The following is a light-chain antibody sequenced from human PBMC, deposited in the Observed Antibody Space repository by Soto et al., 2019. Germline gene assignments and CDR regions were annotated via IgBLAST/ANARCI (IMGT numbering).Light chain of an antibody. J-gene: IGKJ1*01. Sequence: EVVLKNSPGTLSLSQGDRATLSCRASQRVISSYLAWYQQKPGQAPRLLIYGASTRATGIPARFSGSGSGTEFTLTISRLEPEDFAVYYCQQRSNLPRGTFAHVANVDIK. CDR1: QRVISSY. CDR3: QQRSNLPRGT. V-gene: IGKV3D-20*02. CDR2: GAS.